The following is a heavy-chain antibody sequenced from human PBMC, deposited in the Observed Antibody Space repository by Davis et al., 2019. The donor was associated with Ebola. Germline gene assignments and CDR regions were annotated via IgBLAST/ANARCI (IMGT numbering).Heavy chain of an antibody. Sequence: HTGGSLRLSCAASGFTFSSYWMHWVRQAPGKGLVWVSRINSDGSSTSYADSVKGRFTISRDNSKNTLYLQMNSLRAEDTAVYYCAGNRMVYVGLEFYYGMDVWGKGTTVTVSS. J-gene: IGHJ6*04. D-gene: IGHD2-8*01. CDR3: AGNRMVYVGLEFYYGMDV. CDR1: GFTFSSYW. CDR2: INSDGSST. V-gene: IGHV3-74*01.